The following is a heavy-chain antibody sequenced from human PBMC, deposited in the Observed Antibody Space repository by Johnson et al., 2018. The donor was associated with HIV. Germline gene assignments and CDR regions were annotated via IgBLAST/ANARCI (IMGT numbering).Heavy chain of an antibody. CDR3: ARDPDI. CDR2: ISYDGSYK. Sequence: QVQLVESGGGLVQPGGSLRLSCAASGFTFSSYTIHWVRQAPGKGLEWVALISYDGSYKYYADSLTGRFTISRDNSKSTLYLQMNRLRAEDTAVYYCARDPDIWGQGTMVTVSS. CDR1: GFTFSSYT. V-gene: IGHV3-30*04. J-gene: IGHJ3*02.